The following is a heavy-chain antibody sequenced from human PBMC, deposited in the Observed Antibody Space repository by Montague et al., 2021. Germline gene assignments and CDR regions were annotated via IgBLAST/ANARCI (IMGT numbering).Heavy chain of an antibody. D-gene: IGHD3-3*01. Sequence: SLRLSCAASGFTISSWAMSWFRQAPGKGLECVSIISASGGKTHYADSVTGRFTISRDRSKNTLYLQMDSLRVEGTAVYYCANFRQSVEMDVWGQGTRVTVSS. J-gene: IGHJ6*02. CDR1: GFTISSWA. CDR3: ANFRQSVEMDV. CDR2: ISASGGKT. V-gene: IGHV3-23*01.